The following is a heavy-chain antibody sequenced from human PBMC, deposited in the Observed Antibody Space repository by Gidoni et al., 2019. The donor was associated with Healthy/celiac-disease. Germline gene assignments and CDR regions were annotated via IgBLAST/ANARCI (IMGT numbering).Heavy chain of an antibody. Sequence: STYYNPSLKSRVTISVDTSKNQFSLKLSSVTAADTAVYYCARLCPEDAFDIWGQGTMVTVSS. CDR3: ARLCPEDAFDI. CDR2: ST. V-gene: IGHV4-39*01. D-gene: IGHD2-2*01. J-gene: IGHJ3*02.